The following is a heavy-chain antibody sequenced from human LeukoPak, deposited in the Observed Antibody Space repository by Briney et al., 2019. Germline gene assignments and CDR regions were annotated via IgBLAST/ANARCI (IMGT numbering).Heavy chain of an antibody. D-gene: IGHD6-19*01. V-gene: IGHV4-34*01. Sequence: SETLSLTCAVYGGSFSGYYWSWVRQPPGKGLEWMGEINHSGSTNENPSLKSGVTISGKKSKNQFTLKGSYGAAADTAVYYCARPVSGSSGWYYNYWGQGTLVTVSS. CDR1: GGSFSGYY. J-gene: IGHJ4*02. CDR3: ARPVSGSSGWYYNY. CDR2: INHSGST.